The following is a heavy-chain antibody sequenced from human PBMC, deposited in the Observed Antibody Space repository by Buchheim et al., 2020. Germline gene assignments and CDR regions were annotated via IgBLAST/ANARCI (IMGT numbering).Heavy chain of an antibody. CDR3: ALAMQLWLRGYYYYYGMDV. CDR1: GFTFSSYG. CDR2: ISYDGSNK. J-gene: IGHJ6*02. D-gene: IGHD5-18*01. V-gene: IGHV3-30*03. Sequence: QVQLVESGGGVVQPGRSLRLSCAASGFTFSSYGMHWVRQAPGKGLEWVAVISYDGSNKYYADSVKGRFTISRDNSKNTLYLQMNSLRAEDTAVYYCALAMQLWLRGYYYYYGMDVWGQGTT.